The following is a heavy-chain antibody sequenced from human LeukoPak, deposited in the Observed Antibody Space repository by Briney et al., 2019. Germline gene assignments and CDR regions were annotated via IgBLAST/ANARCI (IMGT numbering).Heavy chain of an antibody. CDR3: AKVSQAARLFDY. V-gene: IGHV3-53*05. CDR2: IYSGGST. D-gene: IGHD6-6*01. Sequence: GGSLRLSCAASGFTVSSNYMSWVRQAPGKGLEWVSVIYSGGSTYYADSVKGRFTISRDNSKNTLYLQMNSLRAEDTAVYYCAKVSQAARLFDYWGQGTLVTVSS. J-gene: IGHJ4*02. CDR1: GFTVSSNY.